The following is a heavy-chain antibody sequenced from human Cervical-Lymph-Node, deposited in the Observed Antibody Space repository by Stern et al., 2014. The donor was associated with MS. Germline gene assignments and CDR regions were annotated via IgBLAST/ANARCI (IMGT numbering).Heavy chain of an antibody. CDR2: IYPADSDT. CDR3: ARQDDALDI. CDR1: GYTFDSYS. V-gene: IGHV5-51*01. Sequence: QLVQSGAEVKKPGESLKISCKGSGYTFDSYSIVWVRQMPGKGLEWMGVIYPADSDTRYRPSFQGPVTISADKSITTAYLQWNNLKASDTAMYFCARQDDALDIWGQGTMVTVSS. J-gene: IGHJ3*02.